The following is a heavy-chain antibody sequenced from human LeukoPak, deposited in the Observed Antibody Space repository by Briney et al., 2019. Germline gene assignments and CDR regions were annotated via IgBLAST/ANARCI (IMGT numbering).Heavy chain of an antibody. D-gene: IGHD5-12*01. CDR3: ARGEYSGYGDY. CDR2: INSDGSST. V-gene: IGHV3-74*01. Sequence: GGSLRLSCAASGFTFSSYWMHWVRQAPGKGLVWVSRINSDGSSTSYADSVKGRSTISRDNAKNTLYLQMNSLRAEDTAVYYCARGEYSGYGDYWGQGTLVTVSS. CDR1: GFTFSSYW. J-gene: IGHJ4*02.